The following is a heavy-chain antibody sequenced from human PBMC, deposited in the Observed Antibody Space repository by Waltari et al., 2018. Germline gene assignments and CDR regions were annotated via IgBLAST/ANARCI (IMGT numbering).Heavy chain of an antibody. D-gene: IGHD3-10*01. CDR1: GGTINNYF. Sequence: QVQLQASGPGLVKPSETMSLPCSVSGGTINNYFWNWIRQPPGKGLQWIGYICHTVITKWNPSLKSRVTMAVDTSKIQISLRLTSVSATDTAVYFCARWHAPGRYFGEWGQGTPVTVSS. CDR2: ICHTVIT. CDR3: ARWHAPGRYFGE. V-gene: IGHV4-59*08. J-gene: IGHJ4*02.